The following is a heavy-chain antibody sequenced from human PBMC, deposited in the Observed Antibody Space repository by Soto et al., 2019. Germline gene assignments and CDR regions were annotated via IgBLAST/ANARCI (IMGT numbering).Heavy chain of an antibody. V-gene: IGHV3-15*01. CDR1: GFTFSNAW. CDR2: IKSKTDGGTT. J-gene: IGHJ4*02. D-gene: IGHD5-12*01. Sequence: GGSLRLSCAASGFTFSNAWMSWVRQAPGKGLEWVGRIKSKTDGGTTDYAAPVKGRFTISRDDSKSMAYLQMNSLKTEDTAVYYCTRAVPEYSGYDRFDYWGQGTLVTVFS. CDR3: TRAVPEYSGYDRFDY.